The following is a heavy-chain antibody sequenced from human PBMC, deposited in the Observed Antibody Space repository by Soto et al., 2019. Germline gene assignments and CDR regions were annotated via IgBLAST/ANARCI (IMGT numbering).Heavy chain of an antibody. CDR2: MDPNSGST. CDR3: ARERKFDFWRKGLDV. D-gene: IGHD3-3*01. J-gene: IGHJ6*02. CDR1: GSTFTTYD. Sequence: ASVKVSCKASGSTFTTYDINWVRQAPGQGLEWLGWMDPNSGSTGHAQNFQGRITMTRNISRNTAHMELSSLQSEDTAVYYCARERKFDFWRKGLDVWGQGTTVTVS. V-gene: IGHV1-8*01.